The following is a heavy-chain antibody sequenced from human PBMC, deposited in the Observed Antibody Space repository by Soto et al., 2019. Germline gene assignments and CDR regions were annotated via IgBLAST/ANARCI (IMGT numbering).Heavy chain of an antibody. Sequence: SQTLSLTCAISGDSVSSNSAAWNWIRQSPSRGLEWLGRTYYRSKWYNDYAVSVKSRITINPDTSKNQFSLQLNSVTPEDTAVYYCARDIAVAGTGGNLFDPWGQGTLVTVSS. J-gene: IGHJ5*02. CDR3: ARDIAVAGTGGNLFDP. V-gene: IGHV6-1*01. CDR1: GDSVSSNSAA. CDR2: TYYRSKWYN. D-gene: IGHD6-19*01.